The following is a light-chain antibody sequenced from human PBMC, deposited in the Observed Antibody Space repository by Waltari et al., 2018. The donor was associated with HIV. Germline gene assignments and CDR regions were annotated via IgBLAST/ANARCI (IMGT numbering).Light chain of an antibody. CDR2: EVY. V-gene: IGLV2-8*01. J-gene: IGLJ2*01. CDR1: SSDVGGKNY. CDR3: SSYAGINTYVL. Sequence: QSALTQPPSASGSPGQSVTISCNGTSSDVGGKNYVSWYKQYPGKAPRLMIYEVYKRPSGVPHRFSGSKSGNTASLTVSGLQAEDEANYYCSSYAGINTYVLFGGGTKLTVL.